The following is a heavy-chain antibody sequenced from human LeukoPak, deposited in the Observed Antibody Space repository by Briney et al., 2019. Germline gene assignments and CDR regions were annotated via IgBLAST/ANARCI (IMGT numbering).Heavy chain of an antibody. V-gene: IGHV1-18*01. D-gene: IGHD2-15*01. J-gene: IGHJ5*02. Sequence: GASVKVSCKASGGTFSSYGISWVRQAPGQGLEWMGWISAYNGNTNYAQKLQGRVTMTTDTSTSTAYMELRSLRSDDTAVYYCARDTTGGSEGYCSGGSCLGFDPWGQGTLVTVSS. CDR3: ARDTTGGSEGYCSGGSCLGFDP. CDR2: ISAYNGNT. CDR1: GGTFSSYG.